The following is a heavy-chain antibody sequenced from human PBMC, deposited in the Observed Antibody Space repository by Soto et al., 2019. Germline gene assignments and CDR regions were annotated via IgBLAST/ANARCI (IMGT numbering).Heavy chain of an antibody. CDR3: ARDRGLGYCSDGRCYKPAPGVYYYGMDV. J-gene: IGHJ6*02. CDR1: GGTFSSYA. V-gene: IGHV1-69*13. Sequence: SVKVSCKASGGTFSSYAISWVRQAPGQGLEWMGGIIPIFGTANYAQKFQGRVTITADESTSTAYMELSSLRSEDTAVYYCARDRGLGYCSDGRCYKPAPGVYYYGMDVWGQGTTVTVSS. D-gene: IGHD2-15*01. CDR2: IIPIFGTA.